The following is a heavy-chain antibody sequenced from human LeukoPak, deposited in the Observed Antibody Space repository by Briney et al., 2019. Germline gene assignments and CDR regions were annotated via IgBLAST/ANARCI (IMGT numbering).Heavy chain of an antibody. CDR1: GITLSNYG. CDR2: LSGSGGGT. V-gene: IGHV3-23*01. Sequence: GGSLRLSCAVSGITLSNYGMSWVRQAPGKGLEWVAGLSGSGGGTNYADSVQGRFTISGDNPKNTLYLQMNSLRAENPAVYFFATRGVAIRVFLVGFHKEAYYFDSWGQGALVTVSS. J-gene: IGHJ4*02. CDR3: ATRGVAIRVFLVGFHKEAYYFDS. D-gene: IGHD3-10*01.